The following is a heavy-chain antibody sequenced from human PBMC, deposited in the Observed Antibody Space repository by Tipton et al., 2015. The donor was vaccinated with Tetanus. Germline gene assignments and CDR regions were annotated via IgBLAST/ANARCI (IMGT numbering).Heavy chain of an antibody. Sequence: QLVQSGAEVKKPGASVKVYCKASGYTFTSYGISWVRQAPGQGLEWMGWISAYNGNTNYAQKLQGRVTMTTDTSTSTAYMGLRSLRSDDTAVYYCARDPGLQVYGDHRGFDYWGQGTLVTVSS. CDR1: GYTFTSYG. J-gene: IGHJ4*02. D-gene: IGHD4-17*01. CDR3: ARDPGLQVYGDHRGFDY. V-gene: IGHV1-18*01. CDR2: ISAYNGNT.